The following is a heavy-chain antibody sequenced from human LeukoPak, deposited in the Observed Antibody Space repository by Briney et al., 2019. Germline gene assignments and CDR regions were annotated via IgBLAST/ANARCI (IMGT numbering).Heavy chain of an antibody. CDR3: ATVTYYYGSGSYPNNWFDP. J-gene: IGHJ5*02. CDR1: GYTLTELS. V-gene: IGHV1-24*01. CDR2: FDPEDGET. Sequence: ASVKVSCKVSGYTLTELSMHWVRQAPGKGLEWMGGFDPEDGETIYAQKFQGRVTMTEDTSTDTAYMELSSLRSEDTAVYYCATVTYYYGSGSYPNNWFDPWGQGTLVTVSS. D-gene: IGHD3-10*01.